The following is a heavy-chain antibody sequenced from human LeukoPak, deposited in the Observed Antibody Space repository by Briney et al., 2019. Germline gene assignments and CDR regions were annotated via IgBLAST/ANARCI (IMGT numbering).Heavy chain of an antibody. J-gene: IGHJ4*02. CDR2: INHSGST. Sequence: SETLSLTCAVYGGSFSGYYWSWIRQPPGKGLEWIGEINHSGSTNYNPSLKSRVTISVDTSKNQSSLKLSSVTAADTAVYYCARASLSPDYFDYWGQGTLVTVSS. CDR1: GGSFSGYY. CDR3: ARASLSPDYFDY. V-gene: IGHV4-34*01.